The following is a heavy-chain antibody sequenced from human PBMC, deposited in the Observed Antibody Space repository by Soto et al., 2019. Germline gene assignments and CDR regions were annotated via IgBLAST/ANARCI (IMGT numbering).Heavy chain of an antibody. Sequence: GGSLRLSCTASGFTFDDYSMHWVRQAPGKGLEWISYISSRSSTINYADSVRGRFTISRDNAKNSLYLQMSSLRDDDTAVYYCARDRVAGNGLLAYWGQGILVTAPQ. CDR1: GFTFDDYS. CDR3: ARDRVAGNGLLAY. CDR2: ISSRSSTI. V-gene: IGHV3-48*02. D-gene: IGHD6-19*01. J-gene: IGHJ4*02.